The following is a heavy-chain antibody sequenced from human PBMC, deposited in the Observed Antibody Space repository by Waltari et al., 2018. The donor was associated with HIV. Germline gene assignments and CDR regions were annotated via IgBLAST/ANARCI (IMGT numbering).Heavy chain of an antibody. V-gene: IGHV3-33*01. CDR2: IWYDGSNK. CDR3: ARAPPDYYFDY. Sequence: QVQLVESGGGVVQPGRSLRLSCAASGFIFSSYGMHWVRQAPGKGLEWVAVIWYDGSNKYYADSVKGRFTISRDNSKNTLYLQMNSLRAEDTAVYYCARAPPDYYFDYWGQGTLVTVSS. CDR1: GFIFSSYG. J-gene: IGHJ4*02.